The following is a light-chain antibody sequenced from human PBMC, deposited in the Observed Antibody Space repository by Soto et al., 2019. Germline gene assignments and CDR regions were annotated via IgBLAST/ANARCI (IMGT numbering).Light chain of an antibody. Sequence: QSVLTQPPSVSGAPGQRVTISCTGSSSNIGAGYDVHWYQQLPGTAPKVFIYGNSNRPSGVPDRLSGSKSGTSASLAITGLHAEDEADYYCQSYDTSLSGSVFGGGTKLTVL. J-gene: IGLJ2*01. CDR2: GNS. CDR1: SSNIGAGYD. V-gene: IGLV1-40*01. CDR3: QSYDTSLSGSV.